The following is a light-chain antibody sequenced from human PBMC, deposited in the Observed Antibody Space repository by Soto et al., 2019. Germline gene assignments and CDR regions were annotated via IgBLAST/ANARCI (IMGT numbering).Light chain of an antibody. Sequence: DIQMTQSPSSVSASVGDRVTITCRASQAISSWLVWYQQIPGKAPKLLIYAVSNLQSGVPSRFSGSGSGTDFTLTISSLQPEDFAGYYCQQANSFPLTFGGGTKVEIK. CDR2: AVS. CDR3: QQANSFPLT. V-gene: IGKV1-12*01. J-gene: IGKJ4*02. CDR1: QAISSW.